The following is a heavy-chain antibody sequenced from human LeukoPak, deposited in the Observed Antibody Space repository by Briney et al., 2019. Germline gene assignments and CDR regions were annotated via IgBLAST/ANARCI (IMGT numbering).Heavy chain of an antibody. CDR3: ARQGYGDYFPPYY. V-gene: IGHV5-51*01. CDR2: TYPGDSDT. CDR1: GYSFTSYW. Sequence: GESLKISCKGSGYSFTSYWIGWVRQMPGKGLEWMGITYPGDSDTRYSLSFQGQVTISADKSISTAYLQWSSLKASDTAMYYCARQGYGDYFPPYYWGQGTLVTVSS. J-gene: IGHJ4*02. D-gene: IGHD4-17*01.